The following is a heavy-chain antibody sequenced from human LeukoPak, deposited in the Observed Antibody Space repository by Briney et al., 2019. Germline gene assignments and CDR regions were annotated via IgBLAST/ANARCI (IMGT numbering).Heavy chain of an antibody. CDR3: ARARGYYDSSGYYYSYFDY. CDR2: IKQDGSEK. CDR1: GFTFSSYW. Sequence: PGGSLRLSCAASGFTFSSYWMSWVRQAPGKGLEWVANIKQDGSEKYYVDSVKGRSTISRDNAKNSLYLQMNSLRAEDTAVYYCARARGYYDSSGYYYSYFDYWGQGTLVTVSS. V-gene: IGHV3-7*01. D-gene: IGHD3-22*01. J-gene: IGHJ4*02.